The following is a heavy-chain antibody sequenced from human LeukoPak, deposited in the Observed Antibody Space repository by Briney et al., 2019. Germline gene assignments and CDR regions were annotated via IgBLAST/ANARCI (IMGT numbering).Heavy chain of an antibody. CDR3: ARVAIAWWYFDL. V-gene: IGHV4-59*01. CDR2: IYYSGST. Sequence: SETLSLTCTVSGGSISSYYWSWIRQPPGKGLEWIGYIYYSGSTNYNPSLKSRVTISVDTSKNQFSLKLSSVTAADTAVYYCARVAIAWWYFDLWGRGTLVTVSS. J-gene: IGHJ2*01. D-gene: IGHD2-2*02. CDR1: GGSISSYY.